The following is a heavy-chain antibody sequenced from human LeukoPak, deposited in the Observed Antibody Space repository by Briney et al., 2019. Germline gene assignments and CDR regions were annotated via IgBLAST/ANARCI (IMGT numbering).Heavy chain of an antibody. D-gene: IGHD3-10*01. V-gene: IGHV4-39*07. CDR2: IYYSGST. Sequence: PSETLSLTCTVSGGSISSSSYYWGWIRQPPGKGLEWIGSIYYSGSTYYNPSLKSRVTISVDTSKNQFSLKLSSVTAADTAVYYCARAGLYGSGSHDDAFDIWGQGTMVTVSS. J-gene: IGHJ3*02. CDR1: GGSISSSSYY. CDR3: ARAGLYGSGSHDDAFDI.